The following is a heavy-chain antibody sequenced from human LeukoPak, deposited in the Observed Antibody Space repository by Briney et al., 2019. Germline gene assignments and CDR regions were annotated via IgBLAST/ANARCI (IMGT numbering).Heavy chain of an antibody. CDR1: GGSISSSSYY. Sequence: PSETLSLTCTVSGGSISSSSYYWGWIRQPPGKGLEWIGSIYYSGSTYYNPSLKSRVTISVDTSKNQFSLKLSSVTAADTAVYYCAIRTVVVTMFDYWGQGTLVTVSS. J-gene: IGHJ4*02. V-gene: IGHV4-39*01. CDR3: AIRTVVVTMFDY. CDR2: IYYSGST. D-gene: IGHD4/OR15-4a*01.